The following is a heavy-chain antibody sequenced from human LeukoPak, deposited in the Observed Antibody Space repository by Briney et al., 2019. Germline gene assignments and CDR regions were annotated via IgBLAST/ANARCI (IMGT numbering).Heavy chain of an antibody. CDR2: MNPNSGNT. Sequence: ASVKVSCKASGYTFTSYDINWVRQATGQGLEWMGWMNPNSGNTGYAQKFQGRVTITRNTSISTAYMELSSLRSEDTAVYYCARASIVGAGRLDAFDIWGQGTMVTVSS. CDR1: GYTFTSYD. CDR3: ARASIVGAGRLDAFDI. J-gene: IGHJ3*02. D-gene: IGHD1-26*01. V-gene: IGHV1-8*03.